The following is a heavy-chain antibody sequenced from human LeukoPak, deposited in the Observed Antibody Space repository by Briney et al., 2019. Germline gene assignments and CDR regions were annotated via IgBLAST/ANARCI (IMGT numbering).Heavy chain of an antibody. CDR1: GGSISSYY. D-gene: IGHD6-13*01. J-gene: IGHJ4*02. CDR3: ERDHDSWRSDY. Sequence: PSETLSLTCTVSGGSISSYYWSWIRQPARKGLEWIWRIYTSGSTNYNPSLKSRVTMSVDTSKNQFSLKLSSVTAADTAVYYCERDHDSWRSDYWGQGNLVTVSS. V-gene: IGHV4-4*07. CDR2: IYTSGST.